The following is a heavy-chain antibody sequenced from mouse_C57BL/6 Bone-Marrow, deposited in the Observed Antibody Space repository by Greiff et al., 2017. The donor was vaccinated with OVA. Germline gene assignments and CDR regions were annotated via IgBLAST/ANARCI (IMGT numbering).Heavy chain of an antibody. J-gene: IGHJ4*01. D-gene: IGHD2-3*01. CDR1: GYTFTDYE. V-gene: IGHV1-15*01. CDR3: TRWLLRGAMDD. Sequence: QVQLKQSGAELVRPGASVTLSCKASGYTFTDYEMHWVKQTPVHGLEWIGAIDPETGGTAYNQKFKGKAILTADKSSSTAYMELRSLTSEDSAVYYCTRWLLRGAMDDWGQGTSVTVSS. CDR2: IDPETGGT.